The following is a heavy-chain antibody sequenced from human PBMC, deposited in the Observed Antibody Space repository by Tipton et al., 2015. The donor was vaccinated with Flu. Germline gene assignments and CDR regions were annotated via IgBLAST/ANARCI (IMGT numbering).Heavy chain of an antibody. CDR2: IYHSGST. Sequence: LRLSCTVSGGSINSRSYYWGWIRQAPGEGLEWIATIYHSGSTYYNPSLKSRVTISMDTSKNQFSLKLNSVTAADTAVYYCARPLNSGREYAFDIWGQGTKVTVSA. J-gene: IGHJ3*02. CDR3: ARPLNSGREYAFDI. CDR1: GGSINSRSYY. D-gene: IGHD1-26*01. V-gene: IGHV4-39*07.